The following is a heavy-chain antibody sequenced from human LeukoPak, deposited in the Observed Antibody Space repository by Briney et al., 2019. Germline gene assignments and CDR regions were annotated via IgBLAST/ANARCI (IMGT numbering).Heavy chain of an antibody. J-gene: IGHJ4*02. D-gene: IGHD3-9*01. CDR2: ISSSSSTI. CDR1: GLTFSSYS. V-gene: IGHV3-48*01. CDR3: ARVRYFDWLLYSSDY. Sequence: GGSLRLSCAASGLTFSSYSMKWVRQAPGKGLEWVSYISSSSSTIYYADSVKGRFTISRDNAKNSLYLQVNSLRAEDTAVYYCARVRYFDWLLYSSDYWGQGTLVTVSS.